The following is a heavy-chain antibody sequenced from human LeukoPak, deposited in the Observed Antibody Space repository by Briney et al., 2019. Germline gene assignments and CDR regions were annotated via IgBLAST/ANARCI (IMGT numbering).Heavy chain of an antibody. D-gene: IGHD6-6*01. V-gene: IGHV4-34*01. J-gene: IGHJ4*02. CDR1: GGSFSSYH. CDR3: ARGRGAARFVTIEFDY. CDR2: INHRGST. Sequence: PSETLSLTRAVYGGSFSSYHWSWIRQPPGKGLEWIGEINHRGSTNYNPSLKSRVTMSVDTSKNQFSLKLSSVTAADTAVYYCARGRGAARFVTIEFDYWGQGALGTVSS.